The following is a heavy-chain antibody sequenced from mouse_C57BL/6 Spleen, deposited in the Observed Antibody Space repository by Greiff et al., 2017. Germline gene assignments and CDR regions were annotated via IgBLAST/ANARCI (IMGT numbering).Heavy chain of an antibody. CDR3: EREGYGYDGDYDAMDY. D-gene: IGHD2-2*01. CDR2: IHPNSGST. J-gene: IGHJ4*01. Sequence: QVQLKQPGAELVKPGASVKLSCKASGYTFTSYWMHWVKQRPGQGLEWIGMIHPNSGSTNYNEKFKSKATLTVDKSSSTAYMQLSSLTSEDSAVYYCEREGYGYDGDYDAMDYWGQGTSVTVSS. CDR1: GYTFTSYW. V-gene: IGHV1-64*01.